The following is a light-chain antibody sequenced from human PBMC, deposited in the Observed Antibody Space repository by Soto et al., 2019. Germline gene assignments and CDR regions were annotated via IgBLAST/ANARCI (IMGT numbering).Light chain of an antibody. CDR3: QQSYSTPPIT. J-gene: IGKJ5*01. Sequence: DIQMAQSPSSLSASVGDRVTITCRASQSISSYLNWYQQKPGKAPKLLIYAASSLQSGVPSRFSGSGSGTDFTLTISSLQREDFATYYCQQSYSTPPITFGQGPRLEIK. CDR2: AAS. V-gene: IGKV1-39*01. CDR1: QSISSY.